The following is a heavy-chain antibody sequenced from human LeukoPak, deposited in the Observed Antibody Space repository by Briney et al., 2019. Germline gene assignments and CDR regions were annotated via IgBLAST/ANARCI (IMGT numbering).Heavy chain of an antibody. CDR2: INSDGSST. V-gene: IGHV3-74*01. Sequence: GGSLRLSCAASGFTFSSYWMHWVRQAPGKGLVWVSRINSDGSSTSYADSVKGRFTISRDNAKNTLYLQMNSLRAEDTAVYYCAKAGSSTSLETDYWGQGTLVTVSS. CDR1: GFTFSSYW. CDR3: AKAGSSTSLETDY. D-gene: IGHD2-2*01. J-gene: IGHJ4*02.